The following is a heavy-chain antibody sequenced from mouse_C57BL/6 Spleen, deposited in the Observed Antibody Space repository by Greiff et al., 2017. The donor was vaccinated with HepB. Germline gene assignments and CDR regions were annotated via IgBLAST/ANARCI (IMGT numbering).Heavy chain of an antibody. V-gene: IGHV3-6*01. CDR3: ARAVYYAMDY. CDR1: GYSITSGYY. CDR2: ISYDGSN. D-gene: IGHD2-3*01. J-gene: IGHJ4*01. Sequence: VQLKESGPGLVKPSQSLSLTCSVTGYSITSGYYWNWIRQFPGNKLEWMGYISYDGSNNYNPSLKNRISITRDTSKNQFFLKLNSVTTEDTATYYCARAVYYAMDYWGQGTSVTVSS.